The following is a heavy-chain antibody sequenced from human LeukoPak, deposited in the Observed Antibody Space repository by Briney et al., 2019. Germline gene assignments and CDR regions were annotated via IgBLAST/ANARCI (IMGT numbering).Heavy chain of an antibody. J-gene: IGHJ4*02. CDR3: TTLDFDY. CDR1: GFTFSGSD. V-gene: IGHV3-73*01. Sequence: GGSLRLSCAASGFTFSGSDMHWVRRASGKGLEWVGRIRIKTNSYATAYAASVKGRFTISRDDSKNTAYLQMNSLKTEDTAVYYCTTLDFDYWGQGTLVTVSS. CDR2: IRIKTNSYAT.